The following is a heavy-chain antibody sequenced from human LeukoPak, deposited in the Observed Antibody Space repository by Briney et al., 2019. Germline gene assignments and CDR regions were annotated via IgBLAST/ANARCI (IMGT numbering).Heavy chain of an antibody. CDR1: GGSLSSGGYS. V-gene: IGHV4-30-2*01. CDR3: ARDRSGDFDY. CDR2: IYHSGST. Sequence: SETLSLTCAVSGGSLSSGGYSWSWIRQPPGTGLEWIGYIYHSGSTYYNPSLKSRVTISVDRSKNQFSLKLSSVTAADTAVYYCARDRSGDFDYWGQGTLVTVSS. J-gene: IGHJ4*02. D-gene: IGHD6-19*01.